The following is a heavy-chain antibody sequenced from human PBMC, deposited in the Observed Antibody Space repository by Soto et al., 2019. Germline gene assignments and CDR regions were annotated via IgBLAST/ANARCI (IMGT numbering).Heavy chain of an antibody. Sequence: LRLSCAASGFTFSDHYIDWVRQAPGKGLEWVGRSGNKANSYTTEYAASVKGRFTISRDDSKNSLFLQMSNLKTEDTAVYYCTRVFGNSWNQAFFDFWGQGTLVTVSS. J-gene: IGHJ4*02. D-gene: IGHD1-1*01. CDR3: TRVFGNSWNQAFFDF. CDR2: SGNKANSYTT. CDR1: GFTFSDHY. V-gene: IGHV3-72*01.